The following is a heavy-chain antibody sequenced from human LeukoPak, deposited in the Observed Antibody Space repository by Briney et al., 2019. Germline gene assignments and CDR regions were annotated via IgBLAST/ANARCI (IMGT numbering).Heavy chain of an antibody. Sequence: GGSLRLSCAASGFTFSSYAMSWVRQAPGKGLEWVSAISGSGGSTYYADSVRGRFTISRDNSKNTLYLQMNSLRAEDTAVYYCARVLDTAMVHHGMDVWGQGTTVTVSS. V-gene: IGHV3-23*01. D-gene: IGHD5-18*01. CDR1: GFTFSSYA. J-gene: IGHJ6*02. CDR3: ARVLDTAMVHHGMDV. CDR2: ISGSGGST.